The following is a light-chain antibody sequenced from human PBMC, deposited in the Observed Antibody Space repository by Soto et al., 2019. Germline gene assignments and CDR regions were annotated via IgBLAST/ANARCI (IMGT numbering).Light chain of an antibody. CDR1: SSDVGGYNY. V-gene: IGLV2-14*01. Sequence: QSALTQPASVSGSPGQSITISCTGTSSDVGGYNYVSWYQQHPGKAPNLIIFDVSNRPSEVSNRFSGSKSGNSASLTISGLQAEDEADYYCSSYTGSNTPVVFGGGTKLTVL. CDR3: SSYTGSNTPVV. CDR2: DVS. J-gene: IGLJ2*01.